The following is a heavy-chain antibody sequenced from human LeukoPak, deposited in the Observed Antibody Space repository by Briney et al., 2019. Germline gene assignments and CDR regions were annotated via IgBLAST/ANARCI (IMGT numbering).Heavy chain of an antibody. CDR2: ISSSGNII. J-gene: IGHJ4*02. CDR3: ARDPGAGRTVHFDY. D-gene: IGHD1-26*01. Sequence: SGGSLRLSCAASGFTFSSYEMNWVRQAPGKGLEWVSYISSSGNIIYYADSVKGRFTISRDNAKNSLNLQMNSLRAEHTAVYYCARDPGAGRTVHFDYWGQGTLVTVSS. V-gene: IGHV3-48*03. CDR1: GFTFSSYE.